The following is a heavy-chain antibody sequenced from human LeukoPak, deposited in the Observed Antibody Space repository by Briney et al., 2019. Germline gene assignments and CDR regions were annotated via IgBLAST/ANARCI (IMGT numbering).Heavy chain of an antibody. Sequence: GESLQISCQGSGYSFTSYWIGWVRQMPGKGLEFMGIIYPGDSDTRYSPSFQGQVTISADKSISTAYLQWSSLKASDTAMYYCARDQVGVVPGAFDIWGQGTTVTVSS. D-gene: IGHD3-3*01. CDR1: GYSFTSYW. V-gene: IGHV5-51*01. CDR2: IYPGDSDT. CDR3: ARDQVGVVPGAFDI. J-gene: IGHJ3*02.